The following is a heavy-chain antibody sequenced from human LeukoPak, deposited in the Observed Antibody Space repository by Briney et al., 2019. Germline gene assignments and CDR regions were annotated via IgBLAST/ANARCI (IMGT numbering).Heavy chain of an antibody. CDR1: GFTFSSYA. J-gene: IGHJ4*02. CDR3: AKESYSGYDWDFDY. Sequence: GGSLRLSCAASGFTFSSYAMSWVRQAPGKGLEWVSAISGSGGGTYYADSVKGRFTISRDNSKNTLYLQMNSPRAEDTAVYYCAKESYSGYDWDFDYWGQGTLVTVSS. CDR2: ISGSGGGT. V-gene: IGHV3-23*01. D-gene: IGHD5-12*01.